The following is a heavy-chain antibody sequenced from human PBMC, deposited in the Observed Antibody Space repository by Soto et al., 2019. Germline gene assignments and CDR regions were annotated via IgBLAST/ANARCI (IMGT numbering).Heavy chain of an antibody. J-gene: IGHJ6*02. Sequence: YVMVPCNASGFTFTSSAVQWVRQARGQRLEWIGWIVAGSGNTNYAQKFQERVTITRDMSTSTAYMELSSLRSEDTAVYYCAADTPGYSYGYYYYGMDVWGQGTTVTVSS. CDR1: GFTFTSSA. D-gene: IGHD5-18*01. V-gene: IGHV1-58*01. CDR2: IVAGSGNT. CDR3: AADTPGYSYGYYYYGMDV.